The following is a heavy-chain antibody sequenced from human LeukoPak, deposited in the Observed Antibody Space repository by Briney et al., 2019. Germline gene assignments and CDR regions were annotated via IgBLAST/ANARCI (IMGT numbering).Heavy chain of an antibody. D-gene: IGHD3-3*01. Sequence: SETLSLTCTVSGGSISSYYWSWIRQPPGKGLEWIGYISYSGTPKYNPSLKSRVTISADTSNNQFSLKLRSVTAADTAVYYCARVEWSSGPIDYWGQGTLVTVSS. J-gene: IGHJ4*02. CDR3: ARVEWSSGPIDY. V-gene: IGHV4-59*01. CDR2: ISYSGTP. CDR1: GGSISSYY.